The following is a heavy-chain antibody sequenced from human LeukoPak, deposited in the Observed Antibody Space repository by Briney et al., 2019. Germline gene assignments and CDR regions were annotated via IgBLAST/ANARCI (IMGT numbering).Heavy chain of an antibody. CDR3: ARTNYYGSGSYYPDR. V-gene: IGHV4-59*08. J-gene: IGHJ5*02. CDR2: IYHSGST. CDR1: GGSMRTYY. D-gene: IGHD3-10*01. Sequence: SETLSLTCTVSGGSMRTYYWSWIRQPPGKGLEWIGFIYHSGSTDYNPSLKSRGTISVDTSKNQFSLKLSSVTAADTAVHYCARTNYYGSGSYYPDRWGQGTLVTVSS.